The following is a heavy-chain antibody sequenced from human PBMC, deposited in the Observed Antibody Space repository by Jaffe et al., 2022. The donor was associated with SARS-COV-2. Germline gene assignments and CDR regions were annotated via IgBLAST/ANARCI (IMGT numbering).Heavy chain of an antibody. J-gene: IGHJ4*02. CDR2: INQDGSKV. D-gene: IGHD1-26*01. V-gene: IGHV3-7*03. CDR3: ARGTSGRDVGVFDQ. CDR1: GFTFRSYW. Sequence: EVHMVESGGGLVQPGGSLRLSCAASGFTFRSYWMGWVRLAPGKGLEWVANINQDGSKVYYADSVRGRFSVSRDSARSSLFLQINGLRAEDTAMYFCARGTSGRDVGVFDQWGQGTVVTVSS.